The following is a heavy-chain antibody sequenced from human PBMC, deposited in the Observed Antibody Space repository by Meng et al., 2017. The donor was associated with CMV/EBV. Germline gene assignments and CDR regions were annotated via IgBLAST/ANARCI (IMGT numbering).Heavy chain of an antibody. CDR2: IKQDGSEK. CDR3: ARDGLDIVATISGDYFDY. CDR1: GFTFSSYW. J-gene: IGHJ4*02. V-gene: IGHV3-7*01. Sequence: GESLKISYAASGFTFSSYWMSWVRQAPGKGLEWVANIKQDGSEKYYVDSVKGRFTISRDNAKNSLYLQMNSLRAEDTAVYYCARDGLDIVATISGDYFDYWGQGTLVTVSS. D-gene: IGHD5-12*01.